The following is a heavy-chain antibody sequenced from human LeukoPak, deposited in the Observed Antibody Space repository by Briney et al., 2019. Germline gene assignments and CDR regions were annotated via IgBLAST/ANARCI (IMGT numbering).Heavy chain of an antibody. CDR3: ATRDASNWGYYFDY. V-gene: IGHV1-2*02. D-gene: IGHD7-27*01. Sequence: ASVKVSCKASGYTFTGYYMHWVRQAPGQGFEWMGWINPNSGGTNYAQKFQGRVTMTRDTSISTAYMELSRLRSDDTAVYYCATRDASNWGYYFDYWGQGTLVTVSS. CDR2: INPNSGGT. J-gene: IGHJ4*02. CDR1: GYTFTGYY.